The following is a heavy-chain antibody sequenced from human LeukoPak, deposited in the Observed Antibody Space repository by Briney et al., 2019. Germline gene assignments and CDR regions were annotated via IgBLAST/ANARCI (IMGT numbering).Heavy chain of an antibody. CDR1: GYTSTGYY. D-gene: IGHD3-22*01. CDR2: INPHSGGT. V-gene: IGHV1-2*02. J-gene: IGHJ5*02. Sequence: ASVKVSCKASGYTSTGYYIHWVRQAPGQGLGWMGWINPHSGGTNYAQKFQGRVTMTRDTSISTAYMELSRLRSDDTAVYYCARTPTYYYDSSGYSNWFDPWGQGALVTVSS. CDR3: ARTPTYYYDSSGYSNWFDP.